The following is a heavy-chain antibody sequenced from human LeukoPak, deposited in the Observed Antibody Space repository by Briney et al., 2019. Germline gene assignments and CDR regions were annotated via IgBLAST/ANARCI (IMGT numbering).Heavy chain of an antibody. Sequence: GRSLRLSCSASGXSFSSYAMHWARQAPGKGLEWVAVIWYDGSNDYYADSVKGRFSISRDNSRNMVLLQMNSLRAEDTAVYYCAREAVCSGGSCYRGPFDIWGQGTMVTVSS. V-gene: IGHV3-33*01. D-gene: IGHD2-15*01. CDR2: IWYDGSND. J-gene: IGHJ3*02. CDR1: GXSFSSYA. CDR3: AREAVCSGGSCYRGPFDI.